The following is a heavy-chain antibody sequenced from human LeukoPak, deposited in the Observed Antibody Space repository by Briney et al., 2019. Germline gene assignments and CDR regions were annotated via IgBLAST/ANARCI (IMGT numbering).Heavy chain of an antibody. CDR3: ARAANYDILTGYYTFPPDWFDP. J-gene: IGHJ5*02. D-gene: IGHD3-9*01. V-gene: IGHV1-2*02. CDR2: INPNSGCT. CDR1: GYTFTGYY. Sequence: ASVKVSCKASGYTFTGYYMHWVRQAPGQGLEWMGWINPNSGCTNYAQKFQGRVTMTRDTSISTAYMELSRLRSDDTAVYYCARAANYDILTGYYTFPPDWFDPWGQGTLVTVSS.